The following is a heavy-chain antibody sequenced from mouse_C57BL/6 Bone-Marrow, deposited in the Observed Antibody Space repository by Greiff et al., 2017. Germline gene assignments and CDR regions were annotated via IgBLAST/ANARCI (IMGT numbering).Heavy chain of an antibody. CDR1: GYTFTSYG. V-gene: IGHV1-81*01. J-gene: IGHJ1*03. Sequence: QVQLQQSGAELARPGASVKLSCKASGYTFTSYGISWVKQRTGQGLDWLGEIYPRSGNTYYYETFTGTATLTADKSSSAAYRELRRLTSENSAVYFCASDGLLRGYCDVGGTGTTGTVAS. CDR2: IYPRSGNT. D-gene: IGHD2-3*01. CDR3: ASDGLLRGYCDV.